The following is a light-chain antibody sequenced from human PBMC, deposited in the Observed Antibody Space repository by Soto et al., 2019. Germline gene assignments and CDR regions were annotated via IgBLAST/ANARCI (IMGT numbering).Light chain of an antibody. V-gene: IGKV3-20*01. CDR3: QQYGNSRGT. CDR1: QSVSSSY. Sequence: EIVLTQSPGTPSLSPGERATLSCRASQSVSSSYLAWYQQKPGQAPRLLIYNASSRATGIPDRFSGSGSGTDFTLTISRPEPEDFAVYYCQQYGNSRGTFGQGTKVDIK. J-gene: IGKJ1*01. CDR2: NAS.